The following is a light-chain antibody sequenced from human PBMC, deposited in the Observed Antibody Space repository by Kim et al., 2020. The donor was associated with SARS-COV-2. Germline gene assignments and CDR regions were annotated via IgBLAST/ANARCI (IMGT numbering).Light chain of an antibody. J-gene: IGLJ1*01. Sequence: QQFTLTSTGSSSDVGPYNYYSCYQQQPAKAPHLLIFDVIERPSGVPDRFFGSKSGNTASLTVSGLQAEDEADYYCSSLTGSNTLYVFGTGTKVTVL. CDR3: SSLTGSNTLYV. CDR1: SSDVGPYNY. V-gene: IGLV2-8*03. CDR2: DVI.